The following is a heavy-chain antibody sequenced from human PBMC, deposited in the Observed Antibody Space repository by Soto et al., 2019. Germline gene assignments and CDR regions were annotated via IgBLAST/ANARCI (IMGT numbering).Heavy chain of an antibody. CDR3: ARDRQTAMASYNWFDP. V-gene: IGHV1-69*13. CDR1: GGTFSSYD. J-gene: IGHJ5*02. CDR2: IIPIFGTA. Sequence: SVKVSCKASGGTFSSYDISWVRQAPGQGLEWMGGIIPIFGTANYAQKFQGRVTITADESTSTAYMELSSLRSEDTAVYYCARDRQTAMASYNWFDPWGQGTLVTVSS. D-gene: IGHD5-18*01.